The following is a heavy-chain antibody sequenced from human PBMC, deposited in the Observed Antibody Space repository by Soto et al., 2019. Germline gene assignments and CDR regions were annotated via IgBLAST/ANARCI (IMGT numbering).Heavy chain of an antibody. CDR3: ARATYYYGSGSYYTPPYYFDY. D-gene: IGHD3-10*01. Sequence: SVKVSCKASGGTFSSYAISWVRQAPGQGLEWMGGIIPIFGTANYAQKFQGRVTITADESTSTAYMELSSLRSEDTAVYYCARATYYYGSGSYYTPPYYFDYWGQGTLVTVSS. CDR1: GGTFSSYA. J-gene: IGHJ4*02. V-gene: IGHV1-69*13. CDR2: IIPIFGTA.